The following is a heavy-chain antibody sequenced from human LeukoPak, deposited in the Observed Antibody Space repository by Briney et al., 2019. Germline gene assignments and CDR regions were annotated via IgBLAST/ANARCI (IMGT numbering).Heavy chain of an antibody. CDR3: ARDRGTGTTSPHY. CDR2: IIPILGIA. J-gene: IGHJ4*02. CDR1: GGTFNSFV. D-gene: IGHD1-1*01. Sequence: SVKVSCKASGGTFNSFVISWVRQAPGQGLEWMGRIIPILGIANYAQKFQGRVTITADKSTSTAYMELSSLRSEDTAVYYCARDRGTGTTSPHYWGQGTLVTVSS. V-gene: IGHV1-69*04.